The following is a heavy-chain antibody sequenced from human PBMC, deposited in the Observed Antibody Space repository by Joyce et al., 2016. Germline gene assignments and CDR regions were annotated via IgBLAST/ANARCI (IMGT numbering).Heavy chain of an antibody. J-gene: IGHJ4*02. D-gene: IGHD4-11*01. CDR1: GFIFSSYS. CDR2: ISRDNTYI. CDR3: ARDVLTTVTKAYGY. Sequence: EVQLVESGGGLVKPGEFLRLSCTASGFIFSSYSMTWVRQAPWKGMEWVSSISRDNTYIFHADLVKGRFTISRDNARNSLYLQMNILRAEDTAVYYCARDVLTTVTKAYGYWGQGTLVAVSS. V-gene: IGHV3-21*01.